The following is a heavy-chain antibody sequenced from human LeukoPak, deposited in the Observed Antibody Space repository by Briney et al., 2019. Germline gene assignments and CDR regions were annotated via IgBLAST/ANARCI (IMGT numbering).Heavy chain of an antibody. CDR1: GFSVSSNY. CDR3: ARKTWDSSGYYCLDY. J-gene: IGHJ4*02. Sequence: GGSLRLSCAASGFSVSSNYMSWVRQAPGKGLEWVSVIYSGGSIYYADSVKGRFTISRDTSMNTLYLQMNSLRAEDTAVYYCARKTWDSSGYYCLDYWGQGTLVTVSS. V-gene: IGHV3-66*01. D-gene: IGHD3-22*01. CDR2: IYSGGSI.